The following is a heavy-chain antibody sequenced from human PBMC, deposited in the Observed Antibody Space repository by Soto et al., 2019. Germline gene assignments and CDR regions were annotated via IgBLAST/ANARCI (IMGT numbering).Heavy chain of an antibody. V-gene: IGHV3-48*02. Sequence: SGGALRLSCSASGFPLSSSSMNWGRPAPGEGVGWVSYISSSSSTIYYADSVKGRFTISRDNAKNSLYLQMNSLRDEDTAVYYCARGGNSYGDHPAEGFRIGYWGQGTLVTVSS. CDR3: ARGGNSYGDHPAEGFRIGY. J-gene: IGHJ4*02. CDR1: GFPLSSSS. D-gene: IGHD4-17*01. CDR2: ISSSSSTI.